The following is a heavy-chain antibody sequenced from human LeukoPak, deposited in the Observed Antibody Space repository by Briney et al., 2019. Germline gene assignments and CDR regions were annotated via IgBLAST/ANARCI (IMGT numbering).Heavy chain of an antibody. V-gene: IGHV4-59*01. CDR2: ISYSGST. CDR3: ARTPKRVKNYYYMDV. CDR1: GGSINNYY. Sequence: SETLSLTCTVSGGSINNYYWTWIRQPPGKGLEWLGYISYSGSTSYIPSLKSRVTISVDTSKNQFSLKVSSVTAADTAVYYCARTPKRVKNYYYMDVWGKGTTVTISS. J-gene: IGHJ6*03.